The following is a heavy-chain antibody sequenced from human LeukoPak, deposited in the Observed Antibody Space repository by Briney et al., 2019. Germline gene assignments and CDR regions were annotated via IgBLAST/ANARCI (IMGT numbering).Heavy chain of an antibody. CDR3: ANHLACGSTSCPPFDY. V-gene: IGHV3-23*01. CDR2: ISGSGGST. J-gene: IGHJ4*02. CDR1: GFTFSSYA. D-gene: IGHD2-2*01. Sequence: PGGSLRLSCAASGFTFSSYAMSWVRQAPWKGLEWVSAISGSGGSTYYADSVKGRFTISRDNAKNSLYLQMNSLRAEDTAVYYCANHLACGSTSCPPFDYWGQGTLVTVSS.